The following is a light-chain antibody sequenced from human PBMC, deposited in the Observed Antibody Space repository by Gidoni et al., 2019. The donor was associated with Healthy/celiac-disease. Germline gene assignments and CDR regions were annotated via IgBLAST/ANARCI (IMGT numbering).Light chain of an antibody. CDR2: KDS. J-gene: IGLJ2*01. V-gene: IGLV3-25*03. CDR3: QSADSSGTYVV. Sequence: SYELTQPPSVSVSPGQTARITCSGDALPQQYAYWYQQKPGQAPVLVIYKDSDRPSGIPERFSGSSSGTTVTLTIIGVQAEDEADYYCQSADSSGTYVVFGGGTKLTVL. CDR1: ALPQQY.